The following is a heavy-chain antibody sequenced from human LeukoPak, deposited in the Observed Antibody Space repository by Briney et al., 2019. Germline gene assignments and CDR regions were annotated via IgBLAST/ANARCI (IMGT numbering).Heavy chain of an antibody. D-gene: IGHD6-13*01. CDR3: ARIPYSSSWYQRFDP. Sequence: SVKVSCKASGGTFSSCAISWVRQAPGQGLEWMGGIIPIFGTANCAQRFQGRVTITTDESTSTAYMELSSLRSEDTAVYYCARIPYSSSWYQRFDPWGQGTLVTVSS. J-gene: IGHJ5*02. CDR2: IIPIFGTA. V-gene: IGHV1-69*05. CDR1: GGTFSSCA.